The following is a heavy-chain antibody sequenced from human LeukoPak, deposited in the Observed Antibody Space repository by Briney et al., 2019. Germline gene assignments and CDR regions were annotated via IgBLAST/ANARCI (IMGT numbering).Heavy chain of an antibody. CDR1: GYTFTGYY. CDR2: INPNSGGT. J-gene: IGHJ4*02. CDR3: ARAYYDILTGYYYYYFDY. D-gene: IGHD3-9*01. V-gene: IGHV1-2*02. Sequence: PGASVKVSCKASGYTFTGYYMHWVRQAPGQGLEWMGWINPNSGGTNYAQKFQGRVTMTRDTSISTAYMELSRLRSDDTAVYYCARAYYDILTGYYYYYFDYWGQGTLVTVSS.